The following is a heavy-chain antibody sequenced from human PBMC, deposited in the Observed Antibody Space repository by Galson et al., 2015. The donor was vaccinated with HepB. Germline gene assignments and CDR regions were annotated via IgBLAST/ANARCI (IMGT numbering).Heavy chain of an antibody. CDR1: GFTFSDYY. J-gene: IGHJ5*02. CDR2: ISSSSSYT. D-gene: IGHD2-2*01. Sequence: SLRLSCAASGFTFSDYYMSWIRQAPGKGLEWVSYISSSSSYTNYADSVKGRFTISRDNAKNSLYLQMNSLRAEDTAVYYCARDRYYQLLSGSWFDPWGQGTLVTVSS. CDR3: ARDRYYQLLSGSWFDP. V-gene: IGHV3-11*06.